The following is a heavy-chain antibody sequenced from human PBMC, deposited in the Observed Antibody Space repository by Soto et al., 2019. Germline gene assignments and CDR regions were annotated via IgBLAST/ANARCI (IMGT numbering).Heavy chain of an antibody. CDR3: ARALGLYNWIDP. J-gene: IGHJ5*02. Sequence: QVQLVQSGAEVKKPGASVKVSCKASGYTFTSYAMHWVRQAPGQRLEGMGWINAGNGNTKYSQKFQGRVTITRDTSASTAYMELSSLRSEDTAVYYCARALGLYNWIDPWGQGTLVTVSS. V-gene: IGHV1-3*01. CDR1: GYTFTSYA. CDR2: INAGNGNT.